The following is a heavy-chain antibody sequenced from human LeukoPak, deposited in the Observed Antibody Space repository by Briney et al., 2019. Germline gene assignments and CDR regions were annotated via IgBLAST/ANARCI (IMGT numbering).Heavy chain of an antibody. CDR1: GFSFSNYF. Sequence: GGSLRLSCAASGFSFSNYFMNCVRQAPGKGLEWVSSISRTSEYIHYADSVRGRFAISRDNAKNSVYLQMNSLRAEDTAVYFCAGGGDFDYWGQGILVTVSA. CDR3: AGGGDFDY. D-gene: IGHD3-16*01. V-gene: IGHV3-21*01. J-gene: IGHJ4*02. CDR2: ISRTSEYI.